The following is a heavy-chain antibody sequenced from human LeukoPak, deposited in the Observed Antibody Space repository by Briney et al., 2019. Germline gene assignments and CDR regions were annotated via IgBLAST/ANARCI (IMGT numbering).Heavy chain of an antibody. D-gene: IGHD3-22*01. J-gene: IGHJ1*01. V-gene: IGHV4-34*01. CDR2: INHSGST. Sequence: SETLSLTCAVYGGSFSGYYWSWIRQPPGKGLEWIGEINHSGSTNYNPSLKSRVTISVDTSKNQFSLKLSSVTAADTAVYYCARASYDSSDYEYFQHWGQGTLVTVSS. CDR1: GGSFSGYY. CDR3: ARASYDSSDYEYFQH.